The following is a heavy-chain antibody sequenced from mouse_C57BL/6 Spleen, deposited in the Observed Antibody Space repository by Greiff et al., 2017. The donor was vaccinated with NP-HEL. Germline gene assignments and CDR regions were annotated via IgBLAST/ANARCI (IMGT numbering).Heavy chain of an antibody. V-gene: IGHV14-2*01. J-gene: IGHJ3*01. Sequence: EVQLQQSGAELVKPGASVKLSCTASGFNIKDYYMHWVKQRTEQGLEWIGRIDPEGGETKYDPKFQGKATITADTSSNTAYLQLSSLTSEDTAVYYCARSEGYALAYWGQGTLVTVSA. CDR2: IDPEGGET. CDR3: ARSEGYALAY. CDR1: GFNIKDYY. D-gene: IGHD2-3*01.